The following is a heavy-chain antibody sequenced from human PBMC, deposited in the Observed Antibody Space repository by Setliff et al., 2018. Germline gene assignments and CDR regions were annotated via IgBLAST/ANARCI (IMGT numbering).Heavy chain of an antibody. J-gene: IGHJ5*02. D-gene: IGHD3-10*01. V-gene: IGHV4-4*08. CDR2: MSTTGTT. CDR1: GGSISDSS. Sequence: PSETLSLTCTVSGGSISDSSWSWIRQPPGKGLEWIACMSTTGTTYYSPSLKSRLTISTDTSNNQFSMNLISVTAADTAVYYCARERGFGGYYGSWAYQWFDLWGQGTLVTVS. CDR3: ARERGFGGYYGSWAYQWFDL.